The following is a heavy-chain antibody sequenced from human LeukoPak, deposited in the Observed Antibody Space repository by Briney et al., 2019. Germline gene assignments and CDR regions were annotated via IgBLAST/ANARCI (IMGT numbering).Heavy chain of an antibody. Sequence: GRSLRLSCAASGFAFSSFGMHWVRQAPGKGLEWVAVIWYDGTNKYYADSVKGRFTISRDNSKTTLYLQMNSLRAEDTAVYYCARATVTRWFDPWGQGTLVTVSS. CDR2: IWYDGTNK. D-gene: IGHD4-17*01. J-gene: IGHJ5*02. CDR1: GFAFSSFG. V-gene: IGHV3-33*01. CDR3: ARATVTRWFDP.